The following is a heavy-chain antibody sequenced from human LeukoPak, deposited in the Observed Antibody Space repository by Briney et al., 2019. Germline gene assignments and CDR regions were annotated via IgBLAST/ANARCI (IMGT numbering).Heavy chain of an antibody. CDR1: GFTFSDYY. D-gene: IGHD3-22*01. J-gene: IGHJ4*02. V-gene: IGHV3-11*01. Sequence: KPGGSLRLSCAASGFTFSDYYMSWIRQAPGKGLEWVSYISSSGSTIYYADSVKGRFTISRDNAKNSLYLQMNSLRAEDTAVYYCARDPNDLPDYYDSSGYYYGYFDYWGQGTLVTVSS. CDR3: ARDPNDLPDYYDSSGYYYGYFDY. CDR2: ISSSGSTI.